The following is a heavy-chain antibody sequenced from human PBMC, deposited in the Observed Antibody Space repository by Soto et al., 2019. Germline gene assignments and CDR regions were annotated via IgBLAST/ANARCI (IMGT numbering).Heavy chain of an antibody. Sequence: QVQLQESGPGLVKPSGTLSLTCVVSGVSISSNNWWSWVRQPPGKGLEWIGESYQTGGSANYNPSLKSRVTISVDTPKNQFSLKLRSVTAADTVVYYCARREVVIGHYYGLDVWGPGTTVTVSS. CDR1: GVSISSNNW. D-gene: IGHD3-22*01. J-gene: IGHJ6*02. V-gene: IGHV4-4*02. CDR3: ARREVVIGHYYGLDV. CDR2: SYQTGGSA.